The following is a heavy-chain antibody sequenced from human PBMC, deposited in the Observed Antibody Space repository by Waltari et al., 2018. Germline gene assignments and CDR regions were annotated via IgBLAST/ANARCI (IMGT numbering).Heavy chain of an antibody. D-gene: IGHD2-2*01. Sequence: WVRQVPGKGLEWVAVISGSGLSTLYADSVKGRFTISRDNSKSTVSLHMDNLRGEDTALYYCARGTTSSTSCFFDYWGQGALVTVPS. CDR2: ISGSGLST. V-gene: IGHV3-23*01. CDR3: ARGTTSSTSCFFDY. J-gene: IGHJ4*02.